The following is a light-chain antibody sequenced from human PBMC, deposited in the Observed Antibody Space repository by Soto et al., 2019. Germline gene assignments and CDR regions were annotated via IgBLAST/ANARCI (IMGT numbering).Light chain of an antibody. V-gene: IGLV2-18*01. CDR3: SLYTSSSTYV. Sequence: QSALTQPPSVSGSPVQSVTISCTGTSSDVGTYNRVSWYQPPPGTAPKLMIYEVSNRPSGVPDRFSGSKSCNTASLTISGLQDEDEADYSCSLYTSSSTYVFGTGTKLTVL. CDR1: SSDVGTYNR. CDR2: EVS. J-gene: IGLJ1*01.